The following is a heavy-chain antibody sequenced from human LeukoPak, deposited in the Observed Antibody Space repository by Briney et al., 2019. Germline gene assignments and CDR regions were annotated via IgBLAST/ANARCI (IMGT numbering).Heavy chain of an antibody. J-gene: IGHJ4*02. CDR2: TRNKAHSFTT. D-gene: IGHD6-19*01. CDR1: GFTFSGNY. Sequence: GGSLRLSCAAPGFTFSGNYVTWFRQAPGEGLEWVGRTRNKAHSFTTEYAASVKGRFTISRDDSKNSLYLQMNGLKTEDTAVYYCARIAVTGGGYFDYWGQGTLVTVSS. V-gene: IGHV3-72*01. CDR3: ARIAVTGGGYFDY.